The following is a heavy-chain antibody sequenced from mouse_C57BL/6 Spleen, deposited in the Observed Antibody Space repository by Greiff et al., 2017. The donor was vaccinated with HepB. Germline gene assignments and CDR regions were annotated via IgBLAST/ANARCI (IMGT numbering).Heavy chain of an antibody. V-gene: IGHV5-4*01. CDR1: GFTFSSYA. CDR2: ISDGGSYT. Sequence: EVNVVESGGGLVKPGGSLKLSCAASGFTFSSYAMSWVRQTPEKRLEWVATISDGGSYTYYPDNVKGRFTISRDNAKNNLYLQMSHLKSEDTAMYYCAREGGYGSSPAWFAYWGQGTLVTVSA. J-gene: IGHJ3*01. CDR3: AREGGYGSSPAWFAY. D-gene: IGHD1-1*01.